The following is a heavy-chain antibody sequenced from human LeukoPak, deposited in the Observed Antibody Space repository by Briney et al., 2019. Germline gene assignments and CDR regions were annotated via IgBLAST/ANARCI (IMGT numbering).Heavy chain of an antibody. CDR2: INAGNGNT. V-gene: IGHV1-3*01. Sequence: ASVKVSCKASGYTFTGYYMHWVRQAPGQRLEWMGWINAGNGNTKYSQKFQGRVTITRDTSASTAYMELSSLRSEDTAVYYCARAYRYYDSSGYYIWGQGTLVTVSS. CDR3: ARAYRYYDSSGYYI. CDR1: GYTFTGYY. D-gene: IGHD3-22*01. J-gene: IGHJ4*02.